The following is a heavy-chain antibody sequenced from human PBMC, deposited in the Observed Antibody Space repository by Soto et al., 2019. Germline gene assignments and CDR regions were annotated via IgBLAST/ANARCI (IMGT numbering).Heavy chain of an antibody. J-gene: IGHJ5*02. D-gene: IGHD6-19*01. V-gene: IGHV3-23*01. Sequence: SGGSLRLSCAASGFTFSSYAMSWVRQAPGKGLEWVSAISGSGGSTYYADSVKGRFTISRDNSKNTLYLQMNSLRAEDTVVYYCAKDPLIAVAGLSPQVNWFDPWGQGTLVTVSS. CDR3: AKDPLIAVAGLSPQVNWFDP. CDR1: GFTFSSYA. CDR2: ISGSGGST.